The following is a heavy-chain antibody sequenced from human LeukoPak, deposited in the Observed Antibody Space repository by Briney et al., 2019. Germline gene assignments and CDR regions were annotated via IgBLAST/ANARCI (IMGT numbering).Heavy chain of an antibody. CDR3: ARALLSSSSL. Sequence: ASVKVSCKTSGYTFIDYYMHWVRQAPGQGLEWMGWINPKSGGTNYAQKFQGRVTMTRDTSISTAYMELSRLRSDDTAVYYCARALLSSSSLWGQGTLVTVSS. CDR1: GYTFIDYY. J-gene: IGHJ4*02. D-gene: IGHD6-6*01. V-gene: IGHV1-2*02. CDR2: INPKSGGT.